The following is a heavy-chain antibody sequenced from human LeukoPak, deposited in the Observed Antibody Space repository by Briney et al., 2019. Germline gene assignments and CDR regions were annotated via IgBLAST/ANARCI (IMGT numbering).Heavy chain of an antibody. Sequence: GGSLRLSCAASGFTFSSHSMNWVRQAPGKGLEWVSAISNNGGYTYYADSVQGRFTISRDNSKSTLCLQMNSLRAEDTAVYYCAKQLGYCSDGSCYFPYWSQGTLVTVSS. J-gene: IGHJ4*02. CDR1: GFTFSSHS. CDR3: AKQLGYCSDGSCYFPY. D-gene: IGHD2-15*01. V-gene: IGHV3-23*01. CDR2: ISNNGGYT.